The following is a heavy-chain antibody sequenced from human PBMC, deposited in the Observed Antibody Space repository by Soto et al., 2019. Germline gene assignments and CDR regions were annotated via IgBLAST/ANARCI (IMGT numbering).Heavy chain of an antibody. Sequence: ASVKVSCKASGYTFTGYSMHWVRQAPGQGLEWMGWINPNSGGTNYAQKFQGWVTMTRDTSISTAYMELSSLRSEDTAVYYCARPTRYYYDSSGQSAWFDPWGQGTLVTVS. CDR2: INPNSGGT. D-gene: IGHD3-22*01. J-gene: IGHJ5*02. V-gene: IGHV1-2*04. CDR3: ARPTRYYYDSSGQSAWFDP. CDR1: GYTFTGYS.